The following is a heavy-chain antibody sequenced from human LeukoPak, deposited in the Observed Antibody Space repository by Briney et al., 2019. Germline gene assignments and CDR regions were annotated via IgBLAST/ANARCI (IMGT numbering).Heavy chain of an antibody. V-gene: IGHV1-18*01. CDR1: GYTFTSYD. Sequence: ALVKVSCKASGYTFTSYDINWVRQAPGQGLEWMGWINTYNGDTNYAQKFQGRATMTTDTSTSTVYIELRSLTSDDTAAYYCAREWWGYDVLTGDNWFDPWGQGTLVTVSS. D-gene: IGHD3-9*01. J-gene: IGHJ5*02. CDR2: INTYNGDT. CDR3: AREWWGYDVLTGDNWFDP.